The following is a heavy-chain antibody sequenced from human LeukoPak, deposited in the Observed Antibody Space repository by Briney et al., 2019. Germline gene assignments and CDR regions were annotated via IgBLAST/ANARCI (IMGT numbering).Heavy chain of an antibody. CDR2: IIPIFGTA. CDR1: GGTFSSYA. J-gene: IGHJ6*03. Sequence: ASVKVSCKASGGTFSSYAISWVRQAPGQGLDWMGGIIPIFGTANYAQKFQGRVTITADESTSTAYMELSSLRSEDTAVYYCATSVWPPYYYYYMDVWGKGTTVTVSS. D-gene: IGHD2-8*01. V-gene: IGHV1-69*13. CDR3: ATSVWPPYYYYYMDV.